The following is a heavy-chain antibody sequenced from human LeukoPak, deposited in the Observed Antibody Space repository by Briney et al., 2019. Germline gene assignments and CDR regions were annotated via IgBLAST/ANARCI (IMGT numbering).Heavy chain of an antibody. J-gene: IGHJ5*02. V-gene: IGHV4-30-2*01. D-gene: IGHD2-2*01. CDR3: ARCGAQLNWFDP. Sequence: PSQTLSLTCAVSGGSISSGDYSWSWIRQPPGKGLEWIGYIFQSGSTYYNPSLKSRVTISVDTSKNQFSLKLNSVTAADSAVYYCARCGAQLNWFDPWGQGTLVTVSS. CDR2: IFQSGST. CDR1: GGSISSGDYS.